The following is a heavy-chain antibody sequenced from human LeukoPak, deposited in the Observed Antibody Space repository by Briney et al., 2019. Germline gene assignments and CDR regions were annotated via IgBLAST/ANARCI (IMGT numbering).Heavy chain of an antibody. CDR1: GFSFSNAW. J-gene: IGHJ4*02. V-gene: IGHV3-15*01. CDR3: TTGGNWGSYRLPDY. D-gene: IGHD3-16*02. Sequence: GGSLRLSCAASGFSFSNAWMSWVRQVPGKGLECVGHIKSKTDGGTTDYAAPVKGRFTISRDDSKNTVDLQMNSLKTEDTAVYYCTTGGNWGSYRLPDYWGRGTLVTVSS. CDR2: IKSKTDGGTT.